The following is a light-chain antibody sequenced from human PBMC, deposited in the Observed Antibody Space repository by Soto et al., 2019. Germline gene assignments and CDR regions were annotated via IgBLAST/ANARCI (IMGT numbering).Light chain of an antibody. CDR1: SGLSSYA. Sequence: QSVLTQSPSASASLGASVKLTCTLSSGLSSYAIAWHQQQPDKGPRYLMKLNSDGSHRKGDGIPDRFSGSNSGAERYLTISSLQSEDEADYYCQTWGTGIRVFGGGTKLTVL. J-gene: IGLJ3*02. V-gene: IGLV4-69*01. CDR2: LNSDGSH. CDR3: QTWGTGIRV.